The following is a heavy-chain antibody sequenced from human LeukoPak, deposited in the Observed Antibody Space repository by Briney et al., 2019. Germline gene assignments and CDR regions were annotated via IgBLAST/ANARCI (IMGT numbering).Heavy chain of an antibody. Sequence: SETLSLTCAVYGGSFSGYYWSWIRQPPGKGLEWIGEINHSGSTNYNPSLKSRVTISVDTSKNQFSLKLSSVTAADTAVYYCASHAVPSRGVSTKLDYWGQGTLVTVSS. D-gene: IGHD3-10*01. CDR1: GGSFSGYY. V-gene: IGHV4-34*01. CDR2: INHSGST. J-gene: IGHJ4*02. CDR3: ASHAVPSRGVSTKLDY.